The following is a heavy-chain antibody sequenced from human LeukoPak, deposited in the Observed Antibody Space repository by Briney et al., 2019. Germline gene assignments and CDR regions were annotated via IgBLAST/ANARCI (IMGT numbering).Heavy chain of an antibody. CDR3: GGLHYCSYGMDA. D-gene: IGHD3-16*01. Sequence: GGSLSLSCGASWLPLHYYEVDLVRQAPGKGLEWVSYISTSGTTIYYADSVKGRFTISRDNAKNSLYLQMSSLRAEDTAVYYCGGLHYCSYGMDAWGQGTTVTVSS. V-gene: IGHV3-48*03. CDR2: ISTSGTTI. J-gene: IGHJ6*02. CDR1: LPLHYYE.